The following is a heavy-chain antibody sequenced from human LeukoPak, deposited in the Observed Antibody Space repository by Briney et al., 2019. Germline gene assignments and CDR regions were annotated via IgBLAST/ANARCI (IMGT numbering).Heavy chain of an antibody. CDR2: ISSSGGST. CDR1: GFTFSSYA. CDR3: TKVLVRGVMALVYFDS. Sequence: GGSLRLSCAASGFTFSSYAISWVRQAPGKGLEWVSSISSSGGSTYYADSVKGRLTISRDNSKDTLYLQMHSLRAEDTAIYFCTKVLVRGVMALVYFDSWGQGTLVTVSS. D-gene: IGHD3-10*01. V-gene: IGHV3-23*01. J-gene: IGHJ4*02.